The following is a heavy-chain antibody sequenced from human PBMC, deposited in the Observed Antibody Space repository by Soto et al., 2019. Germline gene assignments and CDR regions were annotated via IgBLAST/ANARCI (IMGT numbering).Heavy chain of an antibody. D-gene: IGHD5-18*01. Sequence: PGGSLRLSCADSGFIFSGYWMSWVRQAPGKGLEWVANIKQDGSEKYYVDSVKGRFTISRDNAKNSLYLQMNSLRVEDTAVYYCARDTAMSYGMDVWGQGTTVTVSS. V-gene: IGHV3-7*01. CDR3: ARDTAMSYGMDV. CDR1: GFIFSGYW. J-gene: IGHJ6*02. CDR2: IKQDGSEK.